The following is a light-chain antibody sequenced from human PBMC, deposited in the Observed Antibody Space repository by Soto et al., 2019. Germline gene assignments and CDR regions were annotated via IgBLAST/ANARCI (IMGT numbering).Light chain of an antibody. Sequence: DIQMTQSPSTLSASVGDRVTITCRASQSISSWLAWYQQKPGKAPKLLIYDAYSLESGVPSRLSGSGSGTEFPLTISSLQPDDFATYYCQQYNSYSPWTFGQGTKVEI. CDR3: QQYNSYSPWT. CDR2: DAY. J-gene: IGKJ1*01. V-gene: IGKV1-5*01. CDR1: QSISSW.